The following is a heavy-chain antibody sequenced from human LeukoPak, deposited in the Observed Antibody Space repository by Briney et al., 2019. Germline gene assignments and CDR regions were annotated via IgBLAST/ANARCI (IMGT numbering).Heavy chain of an antibody. CDR2: ISYDGSNK. CDR1: GFTFSSYG. CDR3: ANAIPPQYGGKFGLDY. J-gene: IGHJ4*02. D-gene: IGHD4-23*01. V-gene: IGHV3-30*18. Sequence: GGSLRLSCAASGFTFSSYGMHWVRQAPGKGREWVAVISYDGSNKYYADSVKGRFTHPSDKYKNTQSLQMNSLTAEEPPVHYFANAIPPQYGGKFGLDYWRQGTLVAVSS.